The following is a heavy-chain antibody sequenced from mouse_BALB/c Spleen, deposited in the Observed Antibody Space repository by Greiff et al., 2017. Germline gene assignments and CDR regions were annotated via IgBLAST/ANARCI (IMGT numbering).Heavy chain of an antibody. V-gene: IGHV5-6*02. CDR2: ISSGGSYT. D-gene: IGHD2-1*01. J-gene: IGHJ2*01. CDR1: GFTFSSYG. CDR3: ARGGGNPFDY. Sequence: EVKLVESGGDLVKPGGSLKLSCAASGFTFSSYGMSWVRQTPDKRLEWVATISSGGSYTYYPDSVKGRFTISRDNAKNTLYLQMSSLKSEDTAMYYCARGGGNPFDYWGQGTTLTVSS.